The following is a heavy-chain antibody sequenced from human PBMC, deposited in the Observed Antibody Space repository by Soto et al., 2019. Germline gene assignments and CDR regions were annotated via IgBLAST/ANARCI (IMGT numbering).Heavy chain of an antibody. V-gene: IGHV4-34*01. J-gene: IGHJ6*02. CDR3: ASTWGAAAGTGYYYGMDV. Sequence: SETLSLTWAVYGGSFSGYYWSWIRQPPGKGLEWIGEINHSGSTNYNPSLKSRVTISVDTSKNQFSLKLSSVTAADTAVYYCASTWGAAAGTGYYYGMDVWGQGTTVTVSS. D-gene: IGHD6-13*01. CDR2: INHSGST. CDR1: GGSFSGYY.